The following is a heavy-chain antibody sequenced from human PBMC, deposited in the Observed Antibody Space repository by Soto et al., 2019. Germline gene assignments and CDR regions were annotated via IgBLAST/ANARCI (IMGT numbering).Heavy chain of an antibody. V-gene: IGHV4-61*01. CDR2: THNSGST. CDR1: GVSVSSGTYR. D-gene: IGHD3-22*01. Sequence: ESLTLSGTVSGVSVSSGTYRWSWIRQPRGQGLEWIGYTHNSGSTNYNPSLKSRVSISVDTSKNQFSLKLSAVTAADTALYFCAREEKNYYDGGGYRVDSWGQGTLVTGSS. CDR3: AREEKNYYDGGGYRVDS. J-gene: IGHJ4*02.